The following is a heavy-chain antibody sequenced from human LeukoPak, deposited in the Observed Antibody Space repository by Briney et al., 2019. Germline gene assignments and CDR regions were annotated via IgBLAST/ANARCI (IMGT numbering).Heavy chain of an antibody. D-gene: IGHD1/OR15-1a*01. Sequence: SETLSLTCTVSGGSVSSGSYYWSWIRQLPGKGLEWIGYISYSGRTNYSPSLKSRVTISVDTSKNQFSLKLTSVTAADTAVYYCASVRSGTYYFNYWGQGALVTVSS. CDR1: GGSVSSGSYY. V-gene: IGHV4-61*01. CDR2: ISYSGRT. CDR3: ASVRSGTYYFNY. J-gene: IGHJ4*02.